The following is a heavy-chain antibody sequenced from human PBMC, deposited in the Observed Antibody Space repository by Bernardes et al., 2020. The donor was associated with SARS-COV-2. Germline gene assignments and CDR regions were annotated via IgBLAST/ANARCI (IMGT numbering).Heavy chain of an antibody. V-gene: IGHV4-59*01. CDR1: GGSISSYY. J-gene: IGHJ4*02. D-gene: IGHD4-4*01. CDR2: IYYSGST. Sequence: SETLSLTCTVSGGSISSYYWSWIRQPPGKGLEWIGYIYYSGSTNYNPSLKSRVTISVDTSKNQFSLKLSSVTAADTAVYYCAREAVISGFDYWGQGTLVTVSS. CDR3: AREAVISGFDY.